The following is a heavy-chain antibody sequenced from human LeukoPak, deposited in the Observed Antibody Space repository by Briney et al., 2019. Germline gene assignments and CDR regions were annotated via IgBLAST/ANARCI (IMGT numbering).Heavy chain of an antibody. CDR2: FDPEDGET. V-gene: IGHV1-24*01. J-gene: IGHJ6*03. CDR1: GYTLTELS. D-gene: IGHD6-13*01. Sequence: ASVKASCKVSGYTLTELSMHWVRQAPGKGLEWMGGFDPEDGETIYAQKFQGRVTMTEDTSTDTAYMELSSLRSEDTAVYYCATAAGTRAQEGIPKYYYYYMDVWGKGTTVTVSS. CDR3: ATAAGTRAQEGIPKYYYYYMDV.